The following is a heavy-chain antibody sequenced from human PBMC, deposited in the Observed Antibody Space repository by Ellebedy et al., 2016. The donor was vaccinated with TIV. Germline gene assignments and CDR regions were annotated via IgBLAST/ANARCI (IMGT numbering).Heavy chain of an antibody. CDR3: ARPIWYNWNDGASRNHAFDI. V-gene: IGHV4-34*01. J-gene: IGHJ3*02. D-gene: IGHD1-1*01. Sequence: MPSETLSLTCAVYGGSFSGYYWSWIRQPPGKGLEWIGEIYHSGSTNYNPSLKSRVTISVDTSKNQFSLKLSSVTAADTAVYYCARPIWYNWNDGASRNHAFDIWGQGTMVTVSS. CDR2: IYHSGST. CDR1: GGSFSGYY.